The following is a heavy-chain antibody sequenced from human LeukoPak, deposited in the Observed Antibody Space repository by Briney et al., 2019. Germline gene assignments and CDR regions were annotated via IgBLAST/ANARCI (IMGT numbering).Heavy chain of an antibody. Sequence: GGSLRLSCAASGFTFDSYAMSWVRQAPRKGLEWVAGISGNGATAYYTDSVKGRFTISRDNSKNTVYLQVNSLRVEDTAIYYCARGQEFDDGVFDSWGQGTLVTVSS. CDR3: ARGQEFDDGVFDS. V-gene: IGHV3-23*01. J-gene: IGHJ4*02. CDR2: ISGNGATA. CDR1: GFTFDSYA. D-gene: IGHD1-1*01.